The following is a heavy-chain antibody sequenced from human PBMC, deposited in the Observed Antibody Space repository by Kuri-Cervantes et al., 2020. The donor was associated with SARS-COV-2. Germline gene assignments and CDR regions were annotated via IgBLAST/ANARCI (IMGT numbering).Heavy chain of an antibody. Sequence: GGSLRLSCAASGFTFSSYAMHWVRQAPGKGLEWVAVISYDGSNKYYADSVKGRFTISRDNSKNTLYLQMNSLRAEDTAVYYCARDDGSGSYFTFDYCVQGTLVTVSS. CDR1: GFTFSSYA. D-gene: IGHD3-10*01. J-gene: IGHJ4*02. CDR3: ARDDGSGSYFTFDY. V-gene: IGHV3-30-3*01. CDR2: ISYDGSNK.